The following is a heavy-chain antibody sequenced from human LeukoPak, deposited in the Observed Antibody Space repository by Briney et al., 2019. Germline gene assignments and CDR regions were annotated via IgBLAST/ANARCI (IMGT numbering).Heavy chain of an antibody. CDR1: GLSLSTSGVG. Sequence: SGPTLVKPTQSLTLTSTFSGLSLSTSGVGVGWIRQPPGKALEWLALIYWNDDEHYSPSLKSRLTITKDTSKKQVVLTMTNMDPDDTATYYCAHRPQIGYCSSNSRLKWFDPWGQGTLVTVSS. CDR3: AHRPQIGYCSSNSRLKWFDP. V-gene: IGHV2-5*01. D-gene: IGHD2-2*01. CDR2: IYWNDDE. J-gene: IGHJ5*02.